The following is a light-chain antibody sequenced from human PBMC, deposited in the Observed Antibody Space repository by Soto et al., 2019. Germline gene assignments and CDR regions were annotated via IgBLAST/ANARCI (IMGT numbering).Light chain of an antibody. V-gene: IGKV3-15*01. J-gene: IGKJ2*01. Sequence: VLTQSPATLSVSPGERVTLSCRASQSVSSLLAWYKQKPSQAPRLLTYSTSTRATGIPARFSGSGSGTEFTLTISSLQSEDPEISYCEQYHYWPYTFGQGTKGDIK. CDR1: QSVSSL. CDR3: EQYHYWPYT. CDR2: STS.